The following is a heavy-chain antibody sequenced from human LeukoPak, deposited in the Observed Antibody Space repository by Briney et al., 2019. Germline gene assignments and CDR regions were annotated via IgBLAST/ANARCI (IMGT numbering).Heavy chain of an antibody. D-gene: IGHD3-22*01. CDR1: GYTFTGYY. J-gene: IGHJ4*02. CDR3: ASPLGYYDSSGYSIGY. V-gene: IGHV1-2*02. Sequence: ASVKVSCKASGYTFTGYYMHWVRQAPGQGLEWMGWINPNSGGTNYAQKLQGRVTMTRDTSISTAYMELSRLRSDDTAVYYCASPLGYYDSSGYSIGYWGQGTLVTVSS. CDR2: INPNSGGT.